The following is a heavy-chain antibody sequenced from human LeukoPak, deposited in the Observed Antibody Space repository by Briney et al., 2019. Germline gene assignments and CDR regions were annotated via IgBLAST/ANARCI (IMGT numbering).Heavy chain of an antibody. J-gene: IGHJ3*02. CDR3: ATHTISGVVTYAFQM. Sequence: ASVKVSCKLSGYSGIELDMHWVRQAPGKGLEWMGGFDREDGGTIYARKFQGRVTMTEDTPTDTAYMELTSLTSDDTAVYYCATHTISGVVTYAFQMWGRGMLVTVSS. V-gene: IGHV1-24*01. CDR1: GYSGIELD. CDR2: FDREDGGT. D-gene: IGHD3-3*01.